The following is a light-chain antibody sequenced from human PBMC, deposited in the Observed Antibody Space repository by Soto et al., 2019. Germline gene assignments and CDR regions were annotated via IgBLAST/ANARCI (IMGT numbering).Light chain of an antibody. CDR1: SSNIGAGYG. CDR2: GNS. CDR3: QSYDSSLSGSV. J-gene: IGLJ2*01. Sequence: QSVLTQPPSVSGAPGQRVTISCTGSSSNIGAGYGVHWYQQLPGTAPKLLIYGNSNRPSGVPDRFSGSKSGTSASLAITGLQAEDEAYYYCQSYDSSLSGSVFGGGTKVTVL. V-gene: IGLV1-40*01.